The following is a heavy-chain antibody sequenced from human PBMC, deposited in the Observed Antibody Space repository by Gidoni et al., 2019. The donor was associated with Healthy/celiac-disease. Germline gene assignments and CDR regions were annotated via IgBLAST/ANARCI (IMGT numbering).Heavy chain of an antibody. D-gene: IGHD3-22*01. J-gene: IGHJ4*02. Sequence: QMQLVQSGPEVKKPGTSVKVSCKASGFTFTSSAVQWVRQARGQRLEWIGWIVVGSGNTNYAQKFQERVTITRDMSTSTAYMELSSLRSEDTAVYYCAADGYDSSGYYSEDYWGQGTLVTVSS. CDR1: GFTFTSSA. CDR3: AADGYDSSGYYSEDY. CDR2: IVVGSGNT. V-gene: IGHV1-58*01.